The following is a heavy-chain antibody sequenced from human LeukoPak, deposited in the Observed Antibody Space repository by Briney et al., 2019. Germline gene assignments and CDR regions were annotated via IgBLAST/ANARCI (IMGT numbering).Heavy chain of an antibody. J-gene: IGHJ4*02. CDR3: ARAGAFYYDSSGYYEGSFDY. CDR2: IIAIFCTA. D-gene: IGHD3-22*01. CDR1: RGTFSSYA. V-gene: IGHV1-69*01. Sequence: SVTVSCQASRGTFSSYAISWVRQAPGHGLEWMGGIIAIFCTANHAQKFQGRVPITADESTRTAYMELSSLRSEDTAVCYCARAGAFYYDSSGYYEGSFDYWGQGTLVTVSS.